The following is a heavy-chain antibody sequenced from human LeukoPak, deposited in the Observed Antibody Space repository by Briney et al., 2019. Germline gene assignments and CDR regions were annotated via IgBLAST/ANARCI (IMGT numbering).Heavy chain of an antibody. V-gene: IGHV1-2*04. J-gene: IGHJ4*02. CDR1: GYSLSDYY. D-gene: IGHD3/OR15-3a*01. Sequence: VASVKVSCKASGYSLSDYYIHWVRQAPGQGLEWMGWINPNSGVSNYAQKFQGWVTMTRDTSMNTAYMELKSLRSDDTAVYYCARELRVDLVDYWGQGTLVTVSS. CDR2: INPNSGVS. CDR3: ARELRVDLVDY.